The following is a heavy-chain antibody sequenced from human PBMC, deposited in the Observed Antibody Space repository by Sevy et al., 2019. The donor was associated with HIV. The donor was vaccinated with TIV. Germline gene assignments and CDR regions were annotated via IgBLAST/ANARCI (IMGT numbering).Heavy chain of an antibody. J-gene: IGHJ4*02. CDR1: GVTFSSYA. CDR3: AKDSGISAQIVVALRY. CDR2: ISGHGGST. V-gene: IGHV3-23*01. D-gene: IGHD3-22*01. Sequence: GGSLRLSCADSGVTFSSYAMSWVRQAPGKGLEWVSTISGHGGSTYYAGAVKGRFTISRDNSKKMVYLRMNSLRAEDTDVYYCAKDSGISAQIVVALRYWGQGTQVTVSS.